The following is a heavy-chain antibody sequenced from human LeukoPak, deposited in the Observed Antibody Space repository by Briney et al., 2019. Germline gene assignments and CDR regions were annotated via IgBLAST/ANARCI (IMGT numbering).Heavy chain of an antibody. CDR1: GFTFSSYW. V-gene: IGHV3-7*01. CDR2: IKQDGSEK. Sequence: PGGSLRLSCAASGFTFSSYWMSWVRQAPGKGLEWVANIKQDGSEKYYVDSVKGRFTISRDNAKNSLYLQMNSLRAEDTAVYYCAAQGYFDDSGYYPYYFNYWGQGTLATVSS. J-gene: IGHJ4*02. D-gene: IGHD3-22*01. CDR3: AAQGYFDDSGYYPYYFNY.